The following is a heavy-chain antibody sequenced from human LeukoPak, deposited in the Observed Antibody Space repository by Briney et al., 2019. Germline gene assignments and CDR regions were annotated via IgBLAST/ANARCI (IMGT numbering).Heavy chain of an antibody. D-gene: IGHD3-22*01. Sequence: GGSLRLSCAASGFTFSSYSMNWVRQAPGKGLEWVSSISSSSSYIYYANSVKGRFTISTDNATNSLYLQMNSLRAEDTAMYYCGRVWGYYELDYWGQGTLVTVSS. V-gene: IGHV3-21*01. CDR1: GFTFSSYS. CDR2: ISSSSSYI. J-gene: IGHJ4*02. CDR3: GRVWGYYELDY.